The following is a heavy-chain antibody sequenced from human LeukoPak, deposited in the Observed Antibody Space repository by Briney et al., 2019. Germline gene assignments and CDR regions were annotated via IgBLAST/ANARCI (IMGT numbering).Heavy chain of an antibody. CDR3: ARAMIATYDAFDI. Sequence: EASVKVSCKASGGTFSSYAISWVRQAPGQGLEWMGRIIPILGIANYAQKFQGRVTITADKSTSTAYMELSSLRSEDTAVYYCARAMIATYDAFDIWGQGTMVTVSS. D-gene: IGHD3-22*01. CDR1: GGTFSSYA. J-gene: IGHJ3*02. V-gene: IGHV1-69*04. CDR2: IIPILGIA.